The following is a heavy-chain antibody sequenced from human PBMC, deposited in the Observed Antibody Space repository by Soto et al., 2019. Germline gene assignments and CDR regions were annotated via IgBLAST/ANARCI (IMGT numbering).Heavy chain of an antibody. CDR2: IIPILGIA. J-gene: IGHJ4*02. CDR1: GGTFSSYT. D-gene: IGHD3-22*01. CDR3: ARPTCYYDSSGPPAY. V-gene: IGHV1-69*02. Sequence: GASVKVSCKASGGTFSSYTISWVRQAPGQGLEWMGRIIPILGIANYAQKFQGRVTITADKSTSTAYMELSSLRSEDTAVYYCARPTCYYDSSGPPAYWXQGXLVXVS.